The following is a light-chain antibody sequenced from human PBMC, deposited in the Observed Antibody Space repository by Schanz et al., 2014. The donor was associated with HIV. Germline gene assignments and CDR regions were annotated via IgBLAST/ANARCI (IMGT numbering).Light chain of an antibody. CDR3: CSYAGYSTFL. Sequence: QSALTQSASVSGSPGQSITISCTGTSSDVGGYNYVSWYQHHPGKAPKLLIYDVSNRPSGVPDRFTGSTSGNTASLTISGLQAEDEADYHCCSYAGYSTFLFGGGTKLTVL. CDR2: DVS. V-gene: IGLV2-14*03. CDR1: SSDVGGYNY. J-gene: IGLJ3*02.